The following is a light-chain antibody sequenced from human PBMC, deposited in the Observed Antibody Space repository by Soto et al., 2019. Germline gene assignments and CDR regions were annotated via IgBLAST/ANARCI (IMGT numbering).Light chain of an antibody. Sequence: QLVLTQSPSASASLGASVKLTCTLSSGHSNYAIAWHQQQPEKGPRYLMNVNSDGSHSKGDGIPDRFSGSSSGAERYLTISSLQSDDEADYYCQTWGSDTVVFGGGTKLTVL. CDR3: QTWGSDTVV. J-gene: IGLJ2*01. CDR2: VNSDGSH. V-gene: IGLV4-69*01. CDR1: SGHSNYA.